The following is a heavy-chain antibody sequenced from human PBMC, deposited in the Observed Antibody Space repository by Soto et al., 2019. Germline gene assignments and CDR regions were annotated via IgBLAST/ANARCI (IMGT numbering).Heavy chain of an antibody. CDR2: IYSGGST. J-gene: IGHJ6*02. Sequence: GGSLGLSCAASGFTVSSNYMSWVRQAPGKGLEWVSVIYSGGSTYYADSVKGRFTISRDNSKNTLYLQMNSLRAEDTAVYYCARSRFPASDYYYGMDVWGQGTTVTVCS. D-gene: IGHD3-10*01. CDR1: GFTVSSNY. CDR3: ARSRFPASDYYYGMDV. V-gene: IGHV3-66*01.